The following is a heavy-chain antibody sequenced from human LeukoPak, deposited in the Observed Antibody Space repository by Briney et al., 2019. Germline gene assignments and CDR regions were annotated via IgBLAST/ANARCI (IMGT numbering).Heavy chain of an antibody. CDR3: AKSPSGYSSLPVGY. Sequence: GGSLRLSCAASGFTFSSYAMCWVRQAPGKGLEWVSAISGSGGSTYYADSVKGRFTISRDNSKNTLYLQMNSLRAEDTAVYYCAKSPSGYSSLPVGYWGQGTLVTVSS. D-gene: IGHD5-18*01. CDR2: ISGSGGST. J-gene: IGHJ4*02. V-gene: IGHV3-23*01. CDR1: GFTFSSYA.